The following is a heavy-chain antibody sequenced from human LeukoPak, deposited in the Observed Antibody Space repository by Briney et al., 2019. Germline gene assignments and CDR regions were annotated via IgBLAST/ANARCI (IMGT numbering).Heavy chain of an antibody. V-gene: IGHV3-23*01. D-gene: IGHD1-26*01. CDR2: ISCSGGST. J-gene: IGHJ4*02. CDR1: GFTFSSYA. Sequence: GASLRLSYAASGFTFSSYAMGWVRQAQGKGLEWVSAISCSGGSTYYADSVKGRYTISRDNSKNTLYLQMNSLRAEDTAVYYCAKRKPRSGSYDGRHFDYWGQGTLVTVSS. CDR3: AKRKPRSGSYDGRHFDY.